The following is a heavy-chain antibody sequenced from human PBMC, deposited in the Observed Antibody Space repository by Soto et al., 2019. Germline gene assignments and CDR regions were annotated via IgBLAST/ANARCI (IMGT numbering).Heavy chain of an antibody. CDR3: ARDRQYYHFWSGYQNEGPYGMDV. CDR1: GGPFSGYF. D-gene: IGHD3-3*02. J-gene: IGHJ6*02. Sequence: QVQLQQWGAGLLKPSETLSLTCAVYGGPFSGYFWTWIRQAPGKGLEWIGKINHSGGTKYNSSRKNRVTISVDTSKNQFSLILSSETAADTAVYYCARDRQYYHFWSGYQNEGPYGMDVWGQGTTVTVSS. CDR2: INHSGGT. V-gene: IGHV4-34*02.